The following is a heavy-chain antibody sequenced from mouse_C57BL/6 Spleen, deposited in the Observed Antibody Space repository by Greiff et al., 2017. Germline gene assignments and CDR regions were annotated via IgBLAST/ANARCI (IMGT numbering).Heavy chain of an antibody. V-gene: IGHV14-3*01. J-gene: IGHJ3*01. CDR3: AREGIYYDYDEGFAY. CDR1: GFTFTNSY. D-gene: IGHD2-4*01. CDR2: IDPANGNT. Sequence: EVQLQQSVAELVRPGASVKLSCTASGFTFTNSYMHWVKQRPEQGLEWIGRIDPANGNTKYAPKFQGKATITADTSSNTAYLQLTSLTSEDTAVYYGAREGIYYDYDEGFAYWGQGTLVTVSA.